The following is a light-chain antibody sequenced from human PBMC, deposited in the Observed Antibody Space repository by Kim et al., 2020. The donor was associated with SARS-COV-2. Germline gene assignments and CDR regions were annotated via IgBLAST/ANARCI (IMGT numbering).Light chain of an antibody. CDR3: QAWDSSTDNYV. J-gene: IGLJ1*01. Sequence: PGKTASIAGSRGQLGVKFVCGYHKEPGESPVVVIYQDNQRPSGIPERCSGSNCGGTATLTISGTQAMDEADYDCQAWDSSTDNYVFGAGTKVTVL. CDR1: QLGVKF. CDR2: QDN. V-gene: IGLV3-1*01.